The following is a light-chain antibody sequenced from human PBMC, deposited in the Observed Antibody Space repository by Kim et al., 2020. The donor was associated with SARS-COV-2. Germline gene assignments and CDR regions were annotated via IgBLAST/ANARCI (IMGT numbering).Light chain of an antibody. V-gene: IGKV3-15*01. J-gene: IGKJ1*01. CDR2: GAS. CDR1: QSVSNN. Sequence: EIVLTQSPATLSLSPGETATLSCRASQSVSNNLAWYYQKPGQAPRLLIYGASTRATGIPLRFSGSGSGTEFTLTISSLQSEDFVVYYCQRYNNCHPCTFGQGTKVDIK. CDR3: QRYNNCHPCT.